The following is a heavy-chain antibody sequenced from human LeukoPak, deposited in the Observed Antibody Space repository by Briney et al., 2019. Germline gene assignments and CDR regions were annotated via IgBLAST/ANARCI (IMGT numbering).Heavy chain of an antibody. CDR3: AKDRAGYGNVSLVSF. CDR1: GFTFSSYA. CDR2: ISGSGGST. D-gene: IGHD5-12*01. V-gene: IGHV3-23*01. Sequence: GGSLRLSCAASGFTFSSYAMSWVRQAPGKGLEWVSAISGSGGSTYYADSVKGRFTISRDNSKNTLYLQMNSLRAEDTAVYYCAKDRAGYGNVSLVSFWGQGTLVTVSS. J-gene: IGHJ4*02.